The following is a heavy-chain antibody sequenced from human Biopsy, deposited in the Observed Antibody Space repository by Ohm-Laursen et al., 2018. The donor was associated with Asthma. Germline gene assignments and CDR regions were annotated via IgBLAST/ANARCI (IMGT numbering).Heavy chain of an antibody. J-gene: IGHJ4*02. V-gene: IGHV3-30*18. CDR2: ISYDGNHK. CDR1: GFMFRSFG. Sequence: FPRLSCTASGFMFRSFGMHWVRQAPGKGLEWGAVISYDGNHKFYEDSVKGRFTISRDNSKNTLYLQMNSLRTEDTAVYYCAKRRGYSGHDNDYWGQGTLVIVSS. CDR3: AKRRGYSGHDNDY. D-gene: IGHD5-12*01.